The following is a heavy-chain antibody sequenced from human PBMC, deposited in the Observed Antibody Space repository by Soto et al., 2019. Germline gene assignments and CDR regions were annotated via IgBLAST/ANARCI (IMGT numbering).Heavy chain of an antibody. Sequence: SETLSLTCTVSGGSISSGGYYWSCIRQHPGKGLGWIGYIYYSGSTYYNPSLKSRVTISVDTSKNQFSLKLSSVTAADTAVYYCARDLHLVATDYGMDVWGQGTTVTVSS. CDR1: GGSISSGGYY. CDR2: IYYSGST. V-gene: IGHV4-31*03. D-gene: IGHD5-12*01. J-gene: IGHJ6*02. CDR3: ARDLHLVATDYGMDV.